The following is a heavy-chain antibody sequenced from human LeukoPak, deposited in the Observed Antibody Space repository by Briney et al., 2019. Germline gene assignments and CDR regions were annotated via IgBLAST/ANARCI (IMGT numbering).Heavy chain of an antibody. V-gene: IGHV3-30*18. CDR1: GFTFSSYG. CDR2: ISYDGSNK. D-gene: IGHD3-22*01. Sequence: PGRSLRLSCAASGFTFSSYGMHWVRQAPGKGLEWVAVISYDGSNKYYADSVKGRFTISRDNSENTLYLQMNSLRAEDTAVYYCAKVGSGYYYVDYWGQGTLVTVSS. J-gene: IGHJ4*02. CDR3: AKVGSGYYYVDY.